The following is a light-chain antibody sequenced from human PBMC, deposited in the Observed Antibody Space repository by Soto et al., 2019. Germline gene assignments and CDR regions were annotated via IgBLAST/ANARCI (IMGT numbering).Light chain of an antibody. CDR2: DAS. Sequence: DRQMTQSPSSLAASVGDRVTITCQASQDINNYLNWYQQKPGKAPKLLIYDASNLETGVPSRFRGSRSETDFTFTISSLQPEDIATYYCQQYADLPLTFGGGTKVEI. CDR1: QDINNY. J-gene: IGKJ4*02. V-gene: IGKV1-33*01. CDR3: QQYADLPLT.